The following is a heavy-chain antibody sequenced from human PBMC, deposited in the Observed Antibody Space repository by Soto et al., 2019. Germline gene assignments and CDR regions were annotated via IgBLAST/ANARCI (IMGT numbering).Heavy chain of an antibody. D-gene: IGHD5-18*01. J-gene: IGHJ4*01. CDR1: GFTISGCS. CDR2: ITIRTGNI. CDR3: VRDRDLDRDMVHADL. V-gene: IGHV3-48*02. Sequence: GGSLRLSCEASGFTISGCSMNWVRQAPGKGLEWLAYITIRTGNIVYADSVRGRFTISADNAENSVFPQMNSLRDEDTAVYFCVRDRDLDRDMVHADLWGQGTLVTVSS.